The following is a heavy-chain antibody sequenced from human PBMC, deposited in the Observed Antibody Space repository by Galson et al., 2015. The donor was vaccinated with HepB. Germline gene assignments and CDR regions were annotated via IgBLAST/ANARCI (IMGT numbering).Heavy chain of an antibody. CDR1: GFTFSSYW. CDR3: ARDVGYYAFWSGPSHYFDY. D-gene: IGHD3-3*01. V-gene: IGHV3-7*03. CDR2: IKQDGSEK. J-gene: IGHJ4*02. Sequence: SLRLSCAASGFTFSSYWMSWVRQAPGKGLEWVANIKQDGSEKYYVDSVKGRFTISRDNAKNSLYLQMNSLRAEDTAVYYCARDVGYYAFWSGPSHYFDYWGQGTLVTVSS.